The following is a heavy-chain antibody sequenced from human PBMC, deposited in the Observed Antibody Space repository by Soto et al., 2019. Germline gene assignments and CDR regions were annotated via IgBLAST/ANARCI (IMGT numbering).Heavy chain of an antibody. V-gene: IGHV1-18*01. Sequence: ASVKVSCKASGYTFTSYGISWVRQAPGQGLEWMGWISAYNGNTNYAQKLQGRVTMTTDTSTSTAYMELRSLRSDDTAVYYCARWDDSSGQVAAFDIWGQGTMVTVSS. D-gene: IGHD3-22*01. CDR2: ISAYNGNT. CDR3: ARWDDSSGQVAAFDI. J-gene: IGHJ3*02. CDR1: GYTFTSYG.